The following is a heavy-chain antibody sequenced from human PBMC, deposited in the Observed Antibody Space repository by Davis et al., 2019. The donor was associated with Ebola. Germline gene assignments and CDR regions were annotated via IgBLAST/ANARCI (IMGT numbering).Heavy chain of an antibody. V-gene: IGHV3-74*01. CDR2: LDNDGSTT. J-gene: IGHJ4*02. Sequence: PGGSLRLSCAASGFTLSYYWMHWVRQAPGKGLVWVSRLDNDGSTTNYADSVKGRFTISRDNAKNTLYLQMNSLRAEDTAVYYCARDQGPVYSSYSDYWGQGTLVTVSS. CDR3: ARDQGPVYSSYSDY. D-gene: IGHD2-2*02. CDR1: GFTLSYYW.